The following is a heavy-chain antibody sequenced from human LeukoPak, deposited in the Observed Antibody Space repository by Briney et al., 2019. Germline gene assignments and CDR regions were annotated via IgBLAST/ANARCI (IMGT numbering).Heavy chain of an antibody. CDR3: ARFESVVVVAATPGDY. Sequence: GESLKISCKGSGYSFTSYWIGWVRQMPGKGLEWMGIIYPGDSDTRYIPSFQGQVTISADKSISTAYLQWSSLKASDTAMYYCARFESVVVVAATPGDYWGQGTLVTVSS. CDR1: GYSFTSYW. V-gene: IGHV5-51*01. CDR2: IYPGDSDT. J-gene: IGHJ4*02. D-gene: IGHD2-15*01.